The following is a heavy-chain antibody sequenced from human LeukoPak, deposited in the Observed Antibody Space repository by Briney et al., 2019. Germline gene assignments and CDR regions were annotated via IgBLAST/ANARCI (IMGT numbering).Heavy chain of an antibody. CDR1: VYTFTSYD. CDR3: ARGAPGSYCSGGSCPYFDY. J-gene: IGHJ4*02. D-gene: IGHD2-15*01. V-gene: IGHV1-8*01. Sequence: ASVKVSCKASVYTFTSYDINWVRQATGQGLEWMGWVNPNSGHTGYAQKFQGRVTMTRNNSISTAYMELSSLRSEDTAVYYCARGAPGSYCSGGSCPYFDYWGQGTLVSVSS. CDR2: VNPNSGHT.